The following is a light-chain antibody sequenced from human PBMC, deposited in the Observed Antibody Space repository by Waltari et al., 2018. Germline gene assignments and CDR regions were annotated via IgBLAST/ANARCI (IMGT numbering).Light chain of an antibody. CDR2: EVS. J-gene: IGLJ2*01. Sequence: QSALTQPASVSGSPGQPITISCPGTTTDVGNYDYVSWYQHHPGKAPKLMIYEVSNRPSGVSNRFSGSKSGNTASLTISGLQAEDEADYYCSSYTSSSTLVLFGGGTKLTVL. CDR1: TTDVGNYDY. CDR3: SSYTSSSTLVL. V-gene: IGLV2-14*01.